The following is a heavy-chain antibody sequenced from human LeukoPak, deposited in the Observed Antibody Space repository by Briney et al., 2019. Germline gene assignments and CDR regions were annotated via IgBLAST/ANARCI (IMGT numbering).Heavy chain of an antibody. CDR2: INPNSGGT. V-gene: IGHV1-2*02. D-gene: IGHD2-2*01. CDR3: AREKLQLPLGYDY. CDR1: GYTFTGYY. J-gene: IGHJ4*02. Sequence: ASVKVSCKASGYTFTGYYTHWVRQAPGQGLEWMGWINPNSGGTNYAQKFQGRVTMTRDTSISTAYMELSRLRSDDTAVYYCAREKLQLPLGYDYWGQGTLVTVSS.